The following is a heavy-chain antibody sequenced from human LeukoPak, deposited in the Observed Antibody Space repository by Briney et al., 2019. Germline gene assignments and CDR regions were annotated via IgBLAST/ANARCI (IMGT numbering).Heavy chain of an antibody. CDR1: GGSISSSSYY. D-gene: IGHD4-23*01. V-gene: IGHV4-39*01. CDR3: ARLSRYGGNSEVDY. Sequence: SETLSLTCTVSGGSISSSSYYWGWIRQPPGKGLEWIGSIYYSGSTYYNPSLKSRVTISVDTSKNQFSLKLSSVTAADTAVYYCARLSRYGGNSEVDYWGQGTLVTVSS. J-gene: IGHJ4*02. CDR2: IYYSGST.